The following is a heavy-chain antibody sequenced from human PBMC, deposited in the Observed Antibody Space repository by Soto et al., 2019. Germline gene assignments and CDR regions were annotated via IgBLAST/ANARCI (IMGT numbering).Heavy chain of an antibody. Sequence: KPSETLSLTCAVSGGSISSGGYSWSWIRQPPGKGLEWIGYIYHSGSTYYNPSLKSRVTISVDRSKNQFSLKLSSVTAADTAVYYCASELREQGNWFDPWGQGTLVTVSS. V-gene: IGHV4-30-2*01. D-gene: IGHD4-17*01. CDR1: GGSISSGGYS. CDR2: IYHSGST. CDR3: ASELREQGNWFDP. J-gene: IGHJ5*02.